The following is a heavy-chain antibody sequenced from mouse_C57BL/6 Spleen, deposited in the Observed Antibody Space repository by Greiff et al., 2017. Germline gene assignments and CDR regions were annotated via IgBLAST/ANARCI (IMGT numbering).Heavy chain of an antibody. J-gene: IGHJ2*01. V-gene: IGHV1-69*01. Sequence: QVQLQQPGAELVMPGASVKLSCKASGYTFTSYWMNWVKQRPGQGLEWIGEIDPSDSDTNYNQKFKGKSTLTVDKSSSTAYMQISSLTSEDSAVSDCARWEGRYSYDFDYWGQGTTLTVSS. CDR1: GYTFTSYW. D-gene: IGHD2-12*01. CDR3: ARWEGRYSYDFDY. CDR2: IDPSDSDT.